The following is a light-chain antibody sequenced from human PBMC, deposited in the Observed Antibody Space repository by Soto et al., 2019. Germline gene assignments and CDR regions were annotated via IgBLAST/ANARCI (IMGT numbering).Light chain of an antibody. V-gene: IGKV3-20*01. J-gene: IGKJ1*01. Sequence: EIVLTQSPGTLSLSPGERATLSCRASQSVSSSYLAWYQQKPGQAPRLLIYGASSRATGIPDRFSGSGSGKDFTLTISRLEPEDFAVYYCHQHGGSPETFGQGTKV. CDR1: QSVSSSY. CDR2: GAS. CDR3: HQHGGSPET.